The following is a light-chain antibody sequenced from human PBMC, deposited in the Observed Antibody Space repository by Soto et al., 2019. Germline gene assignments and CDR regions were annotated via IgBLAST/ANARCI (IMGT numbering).Light chain of an antibody. CDR1: QSVSSNH. J-gene: IGKJ2*01. Sequence: EIVLTQSPGTLSLSPGERATLSCRASQSVSSNHLAWYQYKPGRPLRLLIFKPSGRPTAIPDKFSGGGSGTDFTLTISRLEPEDFAVYYCQQYASSPYTFGQGTKLEIK. V-gene: IGKV3-20*01. CDR2: KPS. CDR3: QQYASSPYT.